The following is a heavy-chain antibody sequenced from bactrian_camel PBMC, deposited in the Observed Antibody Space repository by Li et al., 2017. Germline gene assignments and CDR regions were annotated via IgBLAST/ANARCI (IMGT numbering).Heavy chain of an antibody. J-gene: IGHJ4*01. D-gene: IGHD5*01. V-gene: IGHV3S19*01. Sequence: QLVESGGGLVRPGGPLTLSCAASVSGFGGYYVTWVRQSLGKGLEWVSTISTRGGVPTYADSVKGRFTLSKARGENTLWLQMTALKQEDAAVYYCAADPAGWVQGYHYWGQGTQVTVS. CDR1: VSGFGGYY. CDR2: ISTRGGVP. CDR3: AADPAGWVQGYHY.